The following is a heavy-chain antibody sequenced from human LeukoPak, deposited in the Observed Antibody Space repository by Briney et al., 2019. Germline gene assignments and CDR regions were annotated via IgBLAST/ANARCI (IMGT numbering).Heavy chain of an antibody. D-gene: IGHD3-10*01. CDR1: GFTFSSYS. Sequence: PGGSLRLSCAASGFTFSSYSMNWVRQAPGKGLEWVSSISSSSSYIYYADSVKGRFTISRDNAKNSLYLQMNSLRAEDTAVYYCARDLFGLLWFGESTYYYGMDVWGQGTTVTVSS. J-gene: IGHJ6*02. V-gene: IGHV3-21*01. CDR2: ISSSSSYI. CDR3: ARDLFGLLWFGESTYYYGMDV.